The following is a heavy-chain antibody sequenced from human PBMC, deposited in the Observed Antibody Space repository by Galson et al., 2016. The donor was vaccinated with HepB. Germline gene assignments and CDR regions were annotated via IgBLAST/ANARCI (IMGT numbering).Heavy chain of an antibody. D-gene: IGHD3-3*01. CDR1: GFTSSDFY. J-gene: IGHJ4*02. CDR2: IRTTGSFT. V-gene: IGHV3-11*06. Sequence: SLRLSCAGSGFTSSDFYMTWIRQAPGKGLEFLSYIRTTGSFTNYADSVRGRFTISRDNAKNSVYLQMNNLRTDDTAVYYCTRDPRLGDFWGQGTLVTVSS. CDR3: TRDPRLGDF.